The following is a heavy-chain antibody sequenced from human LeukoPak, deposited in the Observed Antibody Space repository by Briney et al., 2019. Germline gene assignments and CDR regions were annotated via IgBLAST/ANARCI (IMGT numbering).Heavy chain of an antibody. V-gene: IGHV3-43*01. CDR2: ISWDGGST. D-gene: IGHD6-13*01. CDR3: AKDKGRHSSSWYYFDY. J-gene: IGHJ4*02. CDR1: GFTFDDYT. Sequence: PGGSLRLSCAASGFTFDDYTMHWVRQAPGKGLGWVSLISWDGGSTYYADSVKGRFTISRDNSKNSLYLQMNSLRTEDTALYYCAKDKGRHSSSWYYFDYWGQGTLVTVSS.